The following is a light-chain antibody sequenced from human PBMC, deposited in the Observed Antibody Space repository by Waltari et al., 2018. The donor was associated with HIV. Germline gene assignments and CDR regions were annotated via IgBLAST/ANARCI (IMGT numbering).Light chain of an antibody. CDR3: QVWDSSSAHQV. V-gene: IGLV3-21*02. CDR1: NIGSKS. CDR2: DDS. Sequence: SYVLTQPPSVSVAPGQTARIPCGGNNIGSKSVHWYQQKPGQAPVLVVYDDSDRPSGIPERVSGSNAGNTATLTISRVEAGDEADYSCQVWDSSSAHQVFGTGTKVTVL. J-gene: IGLJ1*01.